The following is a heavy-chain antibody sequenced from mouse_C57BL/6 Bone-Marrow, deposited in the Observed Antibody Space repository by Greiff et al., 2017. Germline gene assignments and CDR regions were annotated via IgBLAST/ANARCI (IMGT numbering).Heavy chain of an antibody. J-gene: IGHJ1*03. CDR3: ARLRRGSWYFDV. CDR1: GYAFTNYL. V-gene: IGHV1-54*01. D-gene: IGHD2-4*01. CDR2: INPGSGGT. Sequence: VQLVESGAELVRPGTSVKVSCKASGYAFTNYLIEWVKQRPGQGLEWIGVINPGSGGTNYNEKFKGKATLTADKSSSTAYMQLSSLTSEDSAVYFCARLRRGSWYFDVWGTGTTVTVSS.